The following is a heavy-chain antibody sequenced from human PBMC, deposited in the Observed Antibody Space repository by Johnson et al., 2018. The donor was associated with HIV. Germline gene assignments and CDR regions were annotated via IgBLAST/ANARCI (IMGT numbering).Heavy chain of an antibody. CDR3: ATSRDYYDSSGFYDAFDL. D-gene: IGHD3-22*01. J-gene: IGHJ3*01. V-gene: IGHV3-30*03. CDR2: ISYDGSNQ. CDR1: GFTFSNYG. Sequence: QVQLVESGGGLVQPGGSLRLSCAASGFTFSNYGMHWVRQAPGKGLEWVAVISYDGSNQYYADSVRGRFTISRDNAKNSLYLQMNSLRAEDTALYYCATSRDYYDSSGFYDAFDLWGQGTMVTVSS.